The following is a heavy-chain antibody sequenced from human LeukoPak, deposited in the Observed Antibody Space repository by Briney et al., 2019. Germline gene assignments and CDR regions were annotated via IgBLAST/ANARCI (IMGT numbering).Heavy chain of an antibody. CDR3: ATPLDYYDRSGYHQGGD. D-gene: IGHD3-22*01. Sequence: ASVKVSCKASGYTFNSYDINWVRQATGQGLEWMGWMNPNSGNTGYAQKFQGRVTMTRNTSIRTAYMELSSLRSEDTAVYYCATPLDYYDRSGYHQGGDWGQGTLVTVSS. CDR2: MNPNSGNT. J-gene: IGHJ4*02. CDR1: GYTFNSYD. V-gene: IGHV1-8*01.